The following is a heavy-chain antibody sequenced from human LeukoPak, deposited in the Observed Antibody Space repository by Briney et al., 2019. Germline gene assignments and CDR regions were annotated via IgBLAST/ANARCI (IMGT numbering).Heavy chain of an antibody. J-gene: IGHJ1*01. CDR1: GYSISSGYY. D-gene: IGHD3-22*01. CDR3: ARTYYYDSSGYYNVYFQH. Sequence: SETLSLTCTVSGYSISSGYYWGWIRQPPGKGLEWIGSIYHSGSTYYNPSLKSRVTISVDTSKNQFSLKLSSVTAADTAVYYCARTYYYDSSGYYNVYFQHWGQGTLVTVSS. V-gene: IGHV4-38-2*02. CDR2: IYHSGST.